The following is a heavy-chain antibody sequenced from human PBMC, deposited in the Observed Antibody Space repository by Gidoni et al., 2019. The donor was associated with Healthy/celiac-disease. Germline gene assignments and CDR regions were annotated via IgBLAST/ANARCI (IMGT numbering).Heavy chain of an antibody. Sequence: EVQLVQSGAEVKKPGESLKISCKGSGYSFTSYCIGWVRQMPGKGLGWMGINYPGDADTRYSPSFQGQATISADKSISTAYLQWSSLKASDTAMYYCARGGGGYYDSSGYYNTLFDYWGQGTLVTVSS. J-gene: IGHJ4*02. D-gene: IGHD3-22*01. CDR1: GYSFTSYC. CDR3: ARGGGGYYDSSGYYNTLFDY. V-gene: IGHV5-51*01. CDR2: NYPGDADT.